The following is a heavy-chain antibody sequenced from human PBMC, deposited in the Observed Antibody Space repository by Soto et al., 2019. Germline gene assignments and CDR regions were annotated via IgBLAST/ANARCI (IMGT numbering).Heavy chain of an antibody. D-gene: IGHD1-1*01. Sequence: VQGLESGGDLVQPGGSLRLSCAASGFTFTGYSMSWVRQAPGKGLEWVSGISGTGYNTYYADTVQGRFTISRDNSKNTLYLQMDSLRAEDTALYYCARSLGDHWDEYYFDYWGQGTLVTVSS. J-gene: IGHJ4*02. CDR1: GFTFTGYS. CDR2: ISGTGYNT. CDR3: ARSLGDHWDEYYFDY. V-gene: IGHV3-23*01.